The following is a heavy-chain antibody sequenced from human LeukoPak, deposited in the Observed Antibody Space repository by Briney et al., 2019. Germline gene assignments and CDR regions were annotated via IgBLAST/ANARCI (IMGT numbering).Heavy chain of an antibody. CDR2: ITSRSKHI. J-gene: IGHJ4*02. V-gene: IGHV3-21*01. D-gene: IGHD6-19*01. CDR1: KFAFSSYS. Sequence: GGSLRLSCAASKFAFSSYSMNWFRQAPGKGLEWVASITSRSKHIFYADSVKGRFTISRDNAENSLFLQMNSLRAEDTGVYYCARDEETVAGLNGFDLWGQGTLVIVSS. CDR3: ARDEETVAGLNGFDL.